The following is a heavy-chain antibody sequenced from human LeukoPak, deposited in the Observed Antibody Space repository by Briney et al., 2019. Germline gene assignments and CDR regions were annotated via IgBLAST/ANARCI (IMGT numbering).Heavy chain of an antibody. D-gene: IGHD3-10*01. V-gene: IGHV4-59*01. CDR3: AKSRGSGNYFDS. CDR2: TSYSGST. CDR1: GGSISSYY. Sequence: PSETLSLTCTVSGGSISSYYWSWIRQPPGKGLEWIGYTSYSGSTNYNPSLKSRVTISIDTSKNQFSLKLSSVTTADTAVYYCAKSRGSGNYFDSWGQGTLVTVSS. J-gene: IGHJ4*02.